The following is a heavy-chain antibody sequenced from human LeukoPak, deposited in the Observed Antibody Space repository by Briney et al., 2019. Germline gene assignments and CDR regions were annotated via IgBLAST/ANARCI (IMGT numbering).Heavy chain of an antibody. CDR2: ISYDGSNK. CDR1: GFTFSSYA. Sequence: PGRSLRLSCAASGFTFSSYAMHWVRQAPGKGLEWVAVISYDGSNKYYADSVKGRFTISRDNSKNTLYLQMNSLRAEDAAVYYCTSPRVYSSSWYDLEAFDYWGQGTLVTVSS. CDR3: TSPRVYSSSWYDLEAFDY. D-gene: IGHD6-13*01. J-gene: IGHJ4*02. V-gene: IGHV3-30*04.